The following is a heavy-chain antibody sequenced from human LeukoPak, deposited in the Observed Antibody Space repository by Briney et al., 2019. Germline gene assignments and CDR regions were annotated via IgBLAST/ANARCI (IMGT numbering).Heavy chain of an antibody. V-gene: IGHV3-30*04. D-gene: IGHD3-22*01. CDR3: ERAPGTMIVVDY. J-gene: IGHJ4*02. Sequence: TGRSLRLSCAASGFTLSSYAMHWVRQAPGKGRKWVAVTSFDGSDNYYADSVKGRFTISRDNSKNTLYLQMNSLRPDDTAVYYCERAPGTMIVVDYWGQGTLVTVSS. CDR1: GFTLSSYA. CDR2: TSFDGSDN.